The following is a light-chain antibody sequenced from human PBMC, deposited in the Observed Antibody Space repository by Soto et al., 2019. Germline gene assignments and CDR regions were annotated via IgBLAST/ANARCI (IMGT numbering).Light chain of an antibody. CDR2: GAS. CDR3: QQYGNSRT. Sequence: ESVLTQSPGTLSLSPGERATLSCRASQSVSSNYLAWYQQKLGQAPRLLIYGASTRATGIPDRFSGSGSGTDFTLTISRLEPEDFAVYYCQQYGNSRTFGQGTKVDI. J-gene: IGKJ1*01. V-gene: IGKV3-20*01. CDR1: QSVSSNY.